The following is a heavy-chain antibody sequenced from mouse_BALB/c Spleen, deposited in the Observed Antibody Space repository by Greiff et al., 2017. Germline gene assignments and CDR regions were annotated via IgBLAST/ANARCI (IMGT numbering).Heavy chain of an antibody. CDR1: GFTFSSFG. Sequence: EVKLMESGGGLVQPGGSRKLSCAASGFTFSSFGMHWVRQAPEKGLEWVAYISSGSSTIYYADTVKGRFTISRDNPKNTLFLQMTSLRSEDTAMYYCARSTLLHHYFDYWGQGTTLTVSS. CDR3: ARSTLLHHYFDY. CDR2: ISSGSSTI. V-gene: IGHV5-17*02. J-gene: IGHJ2*01. D-gene: IGHD6-5*01.